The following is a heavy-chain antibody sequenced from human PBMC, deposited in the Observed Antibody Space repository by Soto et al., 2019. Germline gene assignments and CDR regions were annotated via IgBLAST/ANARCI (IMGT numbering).Heavy chain of an antibody. CDR1: GYSFTSYW. D-gene: IGHD5-18*01. Sequence: EVQLVQSGAEVKKPGESLKISCKGSGYSFTSYWIGWVRQMPGKGLEWMGIIYPGDSDTRYSPSFQGQVTISADKSIGTAYLQWRSLKASDTAMYYCARRDTAMGPYFDYWGQGTLVTVSS. CDR3: ARRDTAMGPYFDY. V-gene: IGHV5-51*01. CDR2: IYPGDSDT. J-gene: IGHJ4*02.